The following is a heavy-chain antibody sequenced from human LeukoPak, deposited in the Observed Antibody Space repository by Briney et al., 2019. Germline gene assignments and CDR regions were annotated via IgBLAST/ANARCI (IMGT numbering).Heavy chain of an antibody. CDR1: GFTLSSYA. CDR3: VRHRTASDY. Sequence: GGSLRLSCAASGFTLSSYAMSWVRQAPGKGLEWVSAISDSGNTYHADSVKGRFTISRDNAKNSLYLQMSSLRAEDTAVYYCVRHRTASDYWGQGALVTVSS. V-gene: IGHV3-23*01. J-gene: IGHJ4*02. D-gene: IGHD1-1*01. CDR2: ISDSGNT.